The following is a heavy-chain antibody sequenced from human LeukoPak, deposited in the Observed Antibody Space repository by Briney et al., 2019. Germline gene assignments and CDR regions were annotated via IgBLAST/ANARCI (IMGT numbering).Heavy chain of an antibody. CDR1: GYTFTGYY. D-gene: IGHD3-16*02. CDR2: IDPNSGGT. J-gene: IGHJ4*02. Sequence: ASVKVSCKASGYTFTGYYMHWVRQAPGQGLEWMGWIDPNSGGTKFAQYFQGRVTMTRDTSISTAYMGLSRLTSDDTAVYFCARDPSTRYYSDYWGQGTLVTVSS. V-gene: IGHV1-2*02. CDR3: ARDPSTRYYSDY.